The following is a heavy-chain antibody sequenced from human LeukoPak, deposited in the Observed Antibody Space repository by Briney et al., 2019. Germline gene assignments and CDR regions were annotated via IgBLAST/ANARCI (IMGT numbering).Heavy chain of an antibody. J-gene: IGHJ4*02. CDR3: AKSRTTSSASVDY. V-gene: IGHV1-46*01. CDR2: INPRGGST. CDR1: GGTFSSYA. Sequence: ASVKVSCKASGGTFSSYAISWVRQAPGQGLEWMGIINPRGGSTSYAQNFQDRVTMTRDTSTSTVYVEVSSLRSDDTAVYYCAKSRTTSSASVDYWGQGTLVTVSS. D-gene: IGHD3-22*01.